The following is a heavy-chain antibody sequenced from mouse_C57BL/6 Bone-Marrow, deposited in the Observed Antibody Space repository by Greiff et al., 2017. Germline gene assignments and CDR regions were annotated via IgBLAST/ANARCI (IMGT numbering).Heavy chain of an antibody. CDR3: ERRVTGTDVEY. Sequence: EVKLVEPGGDLVKPGGSLKLSCAASGYTFSSYGMSWVRQTPDKRLEWVATISSGGSYTYYPDSVKGRFTISRDTAKNTLYLQMSSLKSEDTAMYFCERRVTGTDVEYWGPGTTLTGSS. J-gene: IGHJ2*01. V-gene: IGHV5-6*02. CDR1: GYTFSSYG. D-gene: IGHD4-1*01. CDR2: ISSGGSYT.